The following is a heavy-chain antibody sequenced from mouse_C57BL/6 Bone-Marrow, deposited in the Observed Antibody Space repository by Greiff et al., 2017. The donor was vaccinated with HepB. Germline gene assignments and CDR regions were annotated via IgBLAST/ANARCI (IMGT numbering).Heavy chain of an antibody. CDR2: IYPGGGYT. J-gene: IGHJ3*01. V-gene: IGHV1-63*01. D-gene: IGHD1-1*01. CDR3: ARSSYYGSSGWFAY. Sequence: QVQLQQSGAELVRPGTSVKMSCKASGYTFTNYWIGWAKQRPGHGLEWIGDIYPGGGYTNYNEKFNGKATLTADKSSSTAYMQFSSLTSEDSAIYYCARSSYYGSSGWFAYWGQGTLVTVSA. CDR1: GYTFTNYW.